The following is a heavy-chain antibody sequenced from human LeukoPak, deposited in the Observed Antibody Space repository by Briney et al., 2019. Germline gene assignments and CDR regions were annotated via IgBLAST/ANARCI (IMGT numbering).Heavy chain of an antibody. CDR3: ARQGGYDFWSQDWFDP. CDR2: IYYSGST. Sequence: SETLSLTCTESGGSISSYYWSWIRQPPGKGLEWIGYIYYSGSTNYNPSLKSRVTISVDTSKNQFSLKLSSVTAADTAVYYCARQGGYDFWSQDWFDPWGQGTLVTVYS. J-gene: IGHJ5*02. V-gene: IGHV4-59*08. CDR1: GGSISSYY. D-gene: IGHD3-3*01.